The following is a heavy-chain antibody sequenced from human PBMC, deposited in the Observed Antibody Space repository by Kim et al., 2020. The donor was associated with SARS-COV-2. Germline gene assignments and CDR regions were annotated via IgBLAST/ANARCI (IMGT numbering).Heavy chain of an antibody. J-gene: IGHJ3*02. V-gene: IGHV4-39*01. CDR3: ARHNKQLVPSTSAFDI. D-gene: IGHD6-6*01. Sequence: LKSRVTISVDTSKIQFSLKLSSVTAADTAVYYCARHNKQLVPSTSAFDIWGQGTMVTVSS.